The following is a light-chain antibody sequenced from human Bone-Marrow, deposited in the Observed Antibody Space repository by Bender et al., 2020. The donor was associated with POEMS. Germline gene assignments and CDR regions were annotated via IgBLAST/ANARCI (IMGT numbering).Light chain of an antibody. V-gene: IGLV2-8*01. CDR3: SSFAGSPYV. CDR2: EVI. CDR1: NSDVAIYNY. Sequence: QSALTQPASVSGSPGQSITISCTGINSDVAIYNYVSWYQHHPGKAPRLMIYEVIKRPSGVPDRLSGSKSGNTASLTVSGLRAEDEADYYCSSFAGSPYVFGTGTKLTVL. J-gene: IGLJ1*01.